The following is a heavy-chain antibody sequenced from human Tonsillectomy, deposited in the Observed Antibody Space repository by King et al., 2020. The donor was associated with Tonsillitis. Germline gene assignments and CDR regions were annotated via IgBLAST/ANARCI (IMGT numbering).Heavy chain of an antibody. CDR2: IHYTGST. J-gene: IGHJ6*02. D-gene: IGHD2-15*01. V-gene: IGHV4-59*01. Sequence: VQLQESGPGLVKPSETLSLTCTVSGGSISTYHWSWIRQPPGKRLEWIGYIHYTGSTNYNPSLTSRVTISDDTSKNQFSLMLRSVNAADTAVYYCARYVLGVAATGVYHVGRDVWGRGTTVTVSS. CDR3: ARYVLGVAATGVYHVGRDV. CDR1: GGSISTYH.